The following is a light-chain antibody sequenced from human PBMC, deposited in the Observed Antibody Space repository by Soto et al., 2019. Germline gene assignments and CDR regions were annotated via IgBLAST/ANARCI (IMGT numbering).Light chain of an antibody. V-gene: IGLV2-14*03. J-gene: IGLJ2*01. CDR3: SSYSDSSTLVV. Sequence: QSVLTQPASVSGSPGQSIAISCTGTSSDVGGYNFVSWYQQHPGKAPKLVIYDVNIRPSGVSDRFSGSKSGNTASLTISGLQAEDDADYYCSSYSDSSTLVVFGGGTKVTVL. CDR1: SSDVGGYNF. CDR2: DVN.